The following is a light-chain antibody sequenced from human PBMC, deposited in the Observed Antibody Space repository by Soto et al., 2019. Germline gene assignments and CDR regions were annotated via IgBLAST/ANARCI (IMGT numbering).Light chain of an antibody. CDR1: QSVSTSS. J-gene: IGKJ1*01. CDR3: QQYGGSPWS. V-gene: IGKV3-20*01. CDR2: GAS. Sequence: DIVLTQSPGTLSLSPGERATLFCRASQSVSTSSLAWYQQKPGQAPKLLIYGASSRATGIPDRFSGSGSGTDFTLTIKSLEPEDFAVYYCQQYGGSPWSFGQGTKLKIK.